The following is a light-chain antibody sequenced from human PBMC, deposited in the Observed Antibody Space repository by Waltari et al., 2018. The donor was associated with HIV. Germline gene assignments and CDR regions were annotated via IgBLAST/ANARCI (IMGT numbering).Light chain of an antibody. V-gene: IGKV1-33*01. CDR2: DAS. CDR1: QEIRSY. CDR3: QQYDNLLT. J-gene: IGKJ4*01. Sequence: DIQMTQSPSSLSPSVGDRVTITCQASQEIRSYLNWYQQKPGKAPKVLIYDASYLETGVPARFSGSGSGTDFTFTISSLQPEDIATYYGQQYDNLLTFGGGTKVEIK.